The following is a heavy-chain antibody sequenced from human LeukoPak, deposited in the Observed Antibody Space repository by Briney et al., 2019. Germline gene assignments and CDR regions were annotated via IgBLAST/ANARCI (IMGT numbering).Heavy chain of an antibody. CDR1: GDPINSSNCY. V-gene: IGHV4-31*03. CDR3: TGGNDEIKIHH. Sequence: SETLSLTCTVSGDPINSSNCYWIWIPEQAEKGPQRIGHIHHSADINHSPNIRSRATISVSATKNQFSLRLGALTATDTAVYYCTGGNDEIKIHHWGQGTVVTVSS. CDR2: IHHSADI. J-gene: IGHJ1*01. D-gene: IGHD2-8*01.